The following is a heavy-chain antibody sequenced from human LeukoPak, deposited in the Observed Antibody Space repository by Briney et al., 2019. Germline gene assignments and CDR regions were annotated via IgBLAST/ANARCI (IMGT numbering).Heavy chain of an antibody. V-gene: IGHV3-30*18. CDR3: AKSRGGTIDY. J-gene: IGHJ4*02. D-gene: IGHD2-15*01. CDR1: GFTFSSYG. Sequence: GRSLRLSCAASGFTFSSYGMHWVRQAPGKGLEWVSVISYDGSNKYYADSVKGQFTISRDNSKNTLYLQMNSLRAEDTAVYYCAKSRGGTIDYWGQGTLVTVSS. CDR2: ISYDGSNK.